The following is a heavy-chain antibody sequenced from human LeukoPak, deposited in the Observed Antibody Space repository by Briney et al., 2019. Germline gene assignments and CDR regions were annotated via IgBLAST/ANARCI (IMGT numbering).Heavy chain of an antibody. D-gene: IGHD2-15*01. Sequence: GGSLRLSCSGSGLNFRDYGLSWVRPAPGKGLEWVSGINWDGENTAYADSVKGRFTISRDNADNAVYLQMDSLRVEDTALYYCARDLSATWYSLAYWGRGTLVTVSS. CDR1: GLNFRDYG. J-gene: IGHJ4*02. V-gene: IGHV3-20*04. CDR3: ARDLSATWYSLAY. CDR2: INWDGENT.